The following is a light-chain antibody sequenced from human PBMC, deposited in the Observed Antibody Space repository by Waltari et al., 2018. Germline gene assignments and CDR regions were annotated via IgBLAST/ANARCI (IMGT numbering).Light chain of an antibody. CDR2: VNRGGSH. CDR3: QTWGHGNWV. Sequence: QLVLTQSPSASASLGASAKLTCTLSSGHSSNVIAWLQQPPEKGPRYLLKVNRGGSHSKGDEMTDLYPGYRSGSQRYLPSSSVQPEYEADYYGQTWGHGNWVFGGGTKLTVL. CDR1: SGHSSNV. V-gene: IGLV4-69*01. J-gene: IGLJ3*02.